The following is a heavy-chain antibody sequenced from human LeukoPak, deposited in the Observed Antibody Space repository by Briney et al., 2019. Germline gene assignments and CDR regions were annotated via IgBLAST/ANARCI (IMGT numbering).Heavy chain of an antibody. CDR1: GYSISSGYY. Sequence: SETLSLTCTVSGYSISSGYYWGWIRQPPGKGLEWIGSIYHSGSTYYNPSLKSRVTISVDTSKNQFSLKLSSVTAADTAVYYCARHGGYYSYWGQGTLVTVSS. D-gene: IGHD3-22*01. CDR3: ARHGGYYSY. CDR2: IYHSGST. J-gene: IGHJ4*02. V-gene: IGHV4-38-2*02.